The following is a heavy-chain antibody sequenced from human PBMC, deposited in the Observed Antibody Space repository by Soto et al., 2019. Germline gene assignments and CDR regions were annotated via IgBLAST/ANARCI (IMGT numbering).Heavy chain of an antibody. CDR3: AKGFRVRPFDY. CDR1: GFTVSRND. CDR2: ISGSGGST. V-gene: IGHV3-23*01. D-gene: IGHD3-10*01. Sequence: EVQVLESGGGLVQPGGSLRLSCVASGFTVSRNDMSWVRQAPGKGLEWVSGISGSGGSTYYADSVKGRFSISRDNSRNTLYLQMNSLRGEDTAVYYCAKGFRVRPFDYWVQGALVTVSS. J-gene: IGHJ4*02.